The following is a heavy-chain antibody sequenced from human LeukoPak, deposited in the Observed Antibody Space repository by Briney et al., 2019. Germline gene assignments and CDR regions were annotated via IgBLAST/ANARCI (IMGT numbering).Heavy chain of an antibody. CDR2: IYYSGST. Sequence: PQTLSLTCTVSGGSISSGGYYWSWIRQHQGKGLEWIGYIYYSGSTYYNPALKRRVTISVDTSKNQFSLKLSSVTAADTAVYYCARGASSVVVPAAITWFDPWGQGTLVTVSS. CDR3: ARGASSVVVPAAITWFDP. D-gene: IGHD2-2*01. V-gene: IGHV4-31*03. J-gene: IGHJ5*02. CDR1: GGSISSGGYY.